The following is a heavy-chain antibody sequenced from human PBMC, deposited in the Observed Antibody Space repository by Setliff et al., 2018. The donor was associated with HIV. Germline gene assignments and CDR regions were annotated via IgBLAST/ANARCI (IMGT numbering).Heavy chain of an antibody. CDR3: ARDPAFRRYYDILTGYSPSWFDP. CDR1: GYTLTELC. J-gene: IGHJ5*02. V-gene: IGHV1-18*01. CDR2: ISAYNGNT. D-gene: IGHD3-9*01. Sequence: AASVKVSCKVSGYTLTELCMHWVRQAPGKGLEWMGWISAYNGNTNHAQKLQGRVTMTTDTSTSTAYMELRSLRSDDTAVYYCARDPAFRRYYDILTGYSPSWFDPWGQGTLVTVSS.